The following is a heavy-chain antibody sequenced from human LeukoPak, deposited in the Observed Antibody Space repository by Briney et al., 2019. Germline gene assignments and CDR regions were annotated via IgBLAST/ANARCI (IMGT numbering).Heavy chain of an antibody. D-gene: IGHD4-17*01. CDR1: GYTFTSYA. J-gene: IGHJ6*02. V-gene: IGHV1-3*01. CDR3: AAGGDYGSYYYYGMDV. Sequence: ASVTVSCKASGYTFTSYAMHWVRQAPGQRLEWMGWINAGNGNTKYSQKFQGRVTMTTDTSTSTAYMELRSLRSDDTAVYYCAAGGDYGSYYYYGMDVWGQGTTVTVSS. CDR2: INAGNGNT.